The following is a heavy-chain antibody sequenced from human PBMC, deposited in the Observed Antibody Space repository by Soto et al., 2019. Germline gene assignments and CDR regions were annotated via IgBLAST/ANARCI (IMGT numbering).Heavy chain of an antibody. V-gene: IGHV4-61*08. CDR2: IYYSGST. J-gene: IGHJ2*01. CDR1: GGSVSTGVHY. D-gene: IGHD6-13*01. Sequence: QVPLQESGPGLVKPSETLSLTCTVSVSGGSVSTGVHYWSWIRQPPGKGLEWIGYIYYSGSTNYNPSLKSRVTLSVDTSKNQFSLKLTSVTAADTAVYYCARGYYTSWYWFDRWGRGTLVTVSS. CDR3: ARGYYTSWYWFDR.